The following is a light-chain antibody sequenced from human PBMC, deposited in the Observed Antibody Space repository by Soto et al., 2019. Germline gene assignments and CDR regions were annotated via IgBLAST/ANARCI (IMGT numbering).Light chain of an antibody. CDR3: AAWDDSLNGHVV. CDR1: NSNIGKNT. Sequence: QSVLTQPPSASGTPGQRLSISCSGSNSNIGKNTVNWYHQLPRTAPKILIYSNNQRPPGVPDRFSGSKSGTSASLAISGPQSEVEGDYYCAAWDDSLNGHVVFGGGTKVTVL. CDR2: SNN. V-gene: IGLV1-44*01. J-gene: IGLJ2*01.